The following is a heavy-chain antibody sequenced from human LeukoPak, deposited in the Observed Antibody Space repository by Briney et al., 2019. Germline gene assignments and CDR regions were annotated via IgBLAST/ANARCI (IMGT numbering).Heavy chain of an antibody. Sequence: PGGSLRLSCAASGFTFSSYAMSWVRQAPGKGLEWVSAISGSGGSTYYADSVKGRFTISRDNSKNTLYLQMNSLRAEDTAVYYCAKTRVTMIVVVFYAFDIWGQGTMVTVSS. CDR1: GFTFSSYA. CDR3: AKTRVTMIVVVFYAFDI. J-gene: IGHJ3*02. V-gene: IGHV3-23*01. CDR2: ISGSGGST. D-gene: IGHD3-22*01.